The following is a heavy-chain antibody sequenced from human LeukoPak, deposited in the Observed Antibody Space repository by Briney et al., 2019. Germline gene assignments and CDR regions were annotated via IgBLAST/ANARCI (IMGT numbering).Heavy chain of an antibody. D-gene: IGHD6-6*01. J-gene: IGHJ4*02. CDR1: GGSISSGDYY. CDR2: VYYSGST. V-gene: IGHV4-30-4*08. Sequence: KASQTLSLTCTVSGGSISSGDYYWSWIRQPPGKGLEWIGYVYYSGSTYYNPSLKSRVTISVDTSKNRFSLKLSSVTAADTAVYYCARTNEYSSSFDYWGQGTLVTVSS. CDR3: ARTNEYSSSFDY.